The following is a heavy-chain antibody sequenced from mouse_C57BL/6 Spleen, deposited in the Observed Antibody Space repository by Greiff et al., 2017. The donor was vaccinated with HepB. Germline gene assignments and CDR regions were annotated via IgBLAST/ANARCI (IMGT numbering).Heavy chain of an antibody. Sequence: VQLQQSGAELVRPGASVKLSCTASGFNIKDYYMHWVKQRPEQGLEWIGRIDPEDGDTEYAPKFQGKATMTADTSSNTAYLQLSSLTSEDTAVYYCTTLYYGNPAWFAYWGQGTLVTVSA. J-gene: IGHJ3*01. CDR2: IDPEDGDT. CDR3: TTLYYGNPAWFAY. D-gene: IGHD2-1*01. V-gene: IGHV14-1*01. CDR1: GFNIKDYY.